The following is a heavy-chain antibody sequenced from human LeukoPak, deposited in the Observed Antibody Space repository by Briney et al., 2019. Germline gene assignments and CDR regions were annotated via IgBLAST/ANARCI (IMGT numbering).Heavy chain of an antibody. CDR3: ARDLGDYKNSGEMAI. J-gene: IGHJ4*02. CDR1: GFTFSTYA. D-gene: IGHD5-24*01. CDR2: VSSGSSYM. V-gene: IGHV3-21*01. Sequence: GGSLRLSCAASGFTFSTYAMSWVRQAPGKGLEWVSSVSSGSSYMYYADSVKGRFTISRDNAKNSLSLQMNSLRAEDTAVYYCARDLGDYKNSGEMAIWGQETLVTVSS.